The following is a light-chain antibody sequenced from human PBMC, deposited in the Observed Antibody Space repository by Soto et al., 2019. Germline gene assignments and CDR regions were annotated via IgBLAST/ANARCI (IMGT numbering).Light chain of an antibody. CDR1: SSDVGSYNL. CDR2: EVS. V-gene: IGLV2-23*02. CDR3: CSYAGRSTYV. J-gene: IGLJ1*01. Sequence: QSALTQPASVSGSPGQSITISCTGASSDVGSYNLVSWYQQHPGKAPKLMIYEVSKRPSGVSNCFSGSKSGNTASLTISGLQAEDEADYYCCSYAGRSTYVFGTGTKVTVL.